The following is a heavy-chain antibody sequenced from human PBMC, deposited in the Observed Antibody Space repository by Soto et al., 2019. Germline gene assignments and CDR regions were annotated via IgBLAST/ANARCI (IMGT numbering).Heavy chain of an antibody. D-gene: IGHD3-9*01. Sequence: SETLSLTCAVSGGSISNNNWWSWVRQSPGKGLEWIGEIHHSGSTNYNPSLKSRVTISVDKSKNQFSLKLSSVTAADTAVYYCARRRYFDWLLSHNLDYWGQGTLVTVSS. J-gene: IGHJ4*02. CDR1: GGSISNNNW. CDR3: ARRRYFDWLLSHNLDY. V-gene: IGHV4-4*02. CDR2: IHHSGST.